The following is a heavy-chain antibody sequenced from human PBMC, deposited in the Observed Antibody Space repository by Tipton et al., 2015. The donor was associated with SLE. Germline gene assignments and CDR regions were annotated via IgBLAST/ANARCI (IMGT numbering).Heavy chain of an antibody. D-gene: IGHD3-3*01. J-gene: IGHJ3*02. CDR3: ARGRRFLEYLLSDAFDI. CDR2: ISGGGGGT. CDR1: GFTFSSYA. V-gene: IGHV3-23*01. Sequence: SLRLSCAASGFTFSSYAMNWVRQAPGKGLEWVSTISGGGGGTYYGDSVKGRFTISRDNAKNSLCLQMNSLRAEDTAVYYCARGRRFLEYLLSDAFDIWGQGTMVTVSS.